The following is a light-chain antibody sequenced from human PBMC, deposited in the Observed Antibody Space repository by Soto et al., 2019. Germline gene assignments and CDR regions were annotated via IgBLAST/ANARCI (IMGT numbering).Light chain of an antibody. Sequence: IQTTQSASTLSGSVGDRVTITCRASQTISSWLAWYQQKPWKAPKLLIYKASTLKSGVPSRFSGSGSGTEFTLTISSLQPDDFATYYCQHYNSYSEAFGQGTKVHIK. CDR3: QHYNSYSEA. J-gene: IGKJ1*01. CDR2: KAS. CDR1: QTISSW. V-gene: IGKV1-5*03.